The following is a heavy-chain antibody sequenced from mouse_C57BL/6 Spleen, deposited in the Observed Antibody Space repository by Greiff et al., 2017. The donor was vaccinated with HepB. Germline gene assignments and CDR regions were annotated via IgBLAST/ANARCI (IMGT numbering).Heavy chain of an antibody. V-gene: IGHV1-59*01. J-gene: IGHJ1*03. CDR2: IDPSDSYT. CDR3: ARSLGGYPFYWYFDV. CDR1: GYTFTSYW. D-gene: IGHD2-2*01. Sequence: QVQLQQPGAELVRPGTSVKLSCKASGYTFTSYWMHWVKQRPGQGLEWIGVIDPSDSYTNYNQKFKGKATLTVDTSSSTAYMQLSSLTSEDSAVYYCARSLGGYPFYWYFDVWGTGTTVTVSS.